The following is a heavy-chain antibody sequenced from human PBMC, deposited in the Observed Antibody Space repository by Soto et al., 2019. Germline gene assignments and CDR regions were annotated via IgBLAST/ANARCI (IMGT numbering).Heavy chain of an antibody. J-gene: IGHJ4*02. Sequence: ASVKVSCKASGYTFTSYYIHWVRQAPGQGLEWMGIINPSCGRTSYAQKFQGRVTITGDESTSTAYMELSSLRSEDTAVYYCARRGWGGYSYGTFGYWGQGTLVTVSS. CDR2: INPSCGRT. CDR1: GYTFTSYY. V-gene: IGHV1-46*01. CDR3: ARRGWGGYSYGTFGY. D-gene: IGHD5-18*01.